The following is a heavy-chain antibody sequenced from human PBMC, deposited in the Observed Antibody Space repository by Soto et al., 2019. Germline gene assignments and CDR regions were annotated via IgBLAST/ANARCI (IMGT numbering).Heavy chain of an antibody. Sequence: PSETLSLTCAVYGGSFIGYYWILVRHAPVKWLEWIGEINHSGSTNYNPSLKSRVTISVDTSKNQFSLKLSSVTAADTAVYYCARAWLRYFDWLSRFDPWGQGTLVTVSS. J-gene: IGHJ5*02. CDR2: INHSGST. CDR1: GGSFIGYY. V-gene: IGHV4-34*01. CDR3: ARAWLRYFDWLSRFDP. D-gene: IGHD3-9*01.